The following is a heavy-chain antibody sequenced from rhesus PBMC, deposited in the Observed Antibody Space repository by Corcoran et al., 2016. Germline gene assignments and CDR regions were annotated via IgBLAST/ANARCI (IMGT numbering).Heavy chain of an antibody. CDR1: GGPISRGYYT. CDR2: ITYSGST. CDR3: ASLSYFEF. J-gene: IGHJ1*01. V-gene: IGHV4-122*02. Sequence: QVQLQESGPGLVKPSETLSLTCAVSGGPISRGYYTWSWLRHPPGKGLEWIGYITYSGSTSYNPSLKSRVTISRDTSKNQFSLKLSSVTAADTAVYYCASLSYFEFWGQGALVTVSS.